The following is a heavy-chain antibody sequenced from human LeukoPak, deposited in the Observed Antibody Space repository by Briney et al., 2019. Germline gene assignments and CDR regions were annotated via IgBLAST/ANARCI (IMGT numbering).Heavy chain of an antibody. J-gene: IGHJ4*02. CDR2: IYSGGST. D-gene: IGHD4/OR15-4a*01. CDR3: ARTSADYGEVLFDY. Sequence: PGGSLRRSCAASGFIVSSNYMSWVRQAPGKGLEWVSVIYSGGSTYYADSVKGRFTISRDNSKNTLYLQMNSLGAEDTAVYYCARTSADYGEVLFDYWGQGTLVTVSS. V-gene: IGHV3-53*01. CDR1: GFIVSSNY.